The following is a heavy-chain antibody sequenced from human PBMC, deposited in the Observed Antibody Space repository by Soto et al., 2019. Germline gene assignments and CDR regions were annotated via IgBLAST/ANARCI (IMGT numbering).Heavy chain of an antibody. CDR1: GGTFSSYA. D-gene: IGHD6-13*01. V-gene: IGHV1-69*01. Sequence: QVQLVQSGAAVKKPGSSVKVSCKASGGTFSSYAISWVRQAPGQGREWMGGIIPIFGTANYAQKFQGRVTINADESKSTAYMELCSMRSEDTAVYYCAVAASGTFYNAFAIWGQGTMVTVSS. CDR3: AVAASGTFYNAFAI. CDR2: IIPIFGTA. J-gene: IGHJ3*02.